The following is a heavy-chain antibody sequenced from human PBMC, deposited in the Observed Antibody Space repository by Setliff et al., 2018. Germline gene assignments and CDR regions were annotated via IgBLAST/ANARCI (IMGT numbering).Heavy chain of an antibody. J-gene: IGHJ5*02. CDR3: ARSGKFGMRFWFDQ. V-gene: IGHV1-2*02. Sequence: ASVKVSCKASGYTFTGYYMHWVRQAPGQGLEWMGWINPNSGGTNPAQRFQGRVTMTRDTSITTAYMELSSLRSDDTAVYYCARSGKFGMRFWFDQWGLGTLVTVSS. CDR2: INPNSGGT. CDR1: GYTFTGYY. D-gene: IGHD1-26*01.